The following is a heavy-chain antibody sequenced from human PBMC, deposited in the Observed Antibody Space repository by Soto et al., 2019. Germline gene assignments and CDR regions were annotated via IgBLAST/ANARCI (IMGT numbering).Heavy chain of an antibody. Sequence: GGSLRLSCAASGFTFSSYAMSWVRQAPGKGLEWVSAISGSGGSTYYADSVKGRFTISRDNSKNTLYLQMNSLRAEDTAVYYCAKDHRSSYYYDSSGYYLSPYYFDYWGQGTLVTVSS. J-gene: IGHJ4*02. D-gene: IGHD3-22*01. CDR1: GFTFSSYA. V-gene: IGHV3-23*01. CDR2: ISGSGGST. CDR3: AKDHRSSYYYDSSGYYLSPYYFDY.